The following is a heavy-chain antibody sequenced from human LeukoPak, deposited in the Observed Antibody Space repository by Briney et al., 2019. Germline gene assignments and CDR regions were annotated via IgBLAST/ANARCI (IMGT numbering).Heavy chain of an antibody. D-gene: IGHD2-2*01. Sequence: SETLSLTCTVSGGSLSSYYWSWIRQPAGKGLEWIGRVYTSGSTNYNPSLKSRVTMSIDTSKNQFSLEVSSVTAADTAVYYCAREGSTQKSWGDYYYYGMDVWGQGTTVTVSS. J-gene: IGHJ6*02. CDR2: VYTSGST. CDR1: GGSLSSYY. V-gene: IGHV4-4*07. CDR3: AREGSTQKSWGDYYYYGMDV.